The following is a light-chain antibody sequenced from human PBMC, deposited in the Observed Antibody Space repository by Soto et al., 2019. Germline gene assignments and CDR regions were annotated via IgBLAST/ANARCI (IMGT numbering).Light chain of an antibody. J-gene: IGLJ2*01. CDR2: RNS. Sequence: QSVLTQPPSASGTPGQRVTISCSGSGSNIGSNYVYWYQQLPGTVPQLLIYRNSERPSGVPDRFSGSKSGTSASLAISGLRSEDEADYHCAAWDDSLSGVVFGGGTKLTVL. CDR3: AAWDDSLSGVV. CDR1: GSNIGSNY. V-gene: IGLV1-47*01.